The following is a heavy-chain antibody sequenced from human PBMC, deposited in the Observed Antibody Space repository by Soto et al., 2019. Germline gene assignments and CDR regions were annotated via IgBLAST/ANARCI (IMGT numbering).Heavy chain of an antibody. CDR2: MNPNSGNT. D-gene: IGHD3-3*01. Sequence: ASVKVSCKASGYTFTSYDINWVRQATGQGLEWMGWMNPNSGNTGYAQKFQGRVTMTRNTSISTAYMELSSLRSEDTAVYYCARAYDFWSVRYYGMDVWGQGTTVTVSS. CDR3: ARAYDFWSVRYYGMDV. J-gene: IGHJ6*02. CDR1: GYTFTSYD. V-gene: IGHV1-8*01.